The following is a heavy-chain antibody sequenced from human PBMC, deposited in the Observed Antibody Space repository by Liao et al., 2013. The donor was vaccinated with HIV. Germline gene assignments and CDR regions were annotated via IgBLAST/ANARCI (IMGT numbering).Heavy chain of an antibody. J-gene: IGHJ4*02. D-gene: IGHD5-12*01. CDR3: ARETVDVVATADY. CDR1: GGSFSGYY. CDR2: INHSGST. Sequence: QVQLQQWGAGLLKPSETLSLTCAVYGGSFSGYYWSWIRQPPGKGLEWIGEINHSGSTNYNPSLKSRVTISADTSKNQFFLRLSSVTAADTAVYYCARETVDVVATADYWGQGTLVTVSS. V-gene: IGHV4-34*01.